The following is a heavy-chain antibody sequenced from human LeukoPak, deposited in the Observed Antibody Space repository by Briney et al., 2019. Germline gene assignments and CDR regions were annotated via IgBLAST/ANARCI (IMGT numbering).Heavy chain of an antibody. Sequence: GXSLRXXCAAFGFTFSDYSMNWVRQAPGKGLEWVSCISSSPDDTYYADSVKGRFTISRDNAKNSLYLQMNSLRAEDTAVYYCARADWDTAXIDYWGQGXLVTVSS. D-gene: IGHD5-18*01. CDR1: GFTFSDYS. CDR3: ARADWDTAXIDY. J-gene: IGHJ4*02. V-gene: IGHV3-21*06. CDR2: ISSSPDDT.